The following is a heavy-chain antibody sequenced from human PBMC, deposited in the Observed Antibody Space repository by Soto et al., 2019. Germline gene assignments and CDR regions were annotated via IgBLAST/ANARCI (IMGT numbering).Heavy chain of an antibody. Sequence: GGSLRLSCAASGFTFSNYAMIWVRQAPGKGLEWVSSINGGGDSTYYADSVKGRFTISRDNSKNTLYLQMNSLRAEDTAVYYCAKSFWNWGQGTLVTVSS. CDR1: GFTFSNYA. CDR2: INGGGDST. CDR3: AKSFWN. V-gene: IGHV3-23*01. D-gene: IGHD1-1*01. J-gene: IGHJ4*02.